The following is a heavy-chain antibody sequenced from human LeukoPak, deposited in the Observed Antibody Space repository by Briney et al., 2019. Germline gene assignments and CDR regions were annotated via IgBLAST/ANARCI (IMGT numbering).Heavy chain of an antibody. CDR1: GFTFSTYG. Sequence: SGGSLRLSCITSGFTFSTYGMHWVRQAPGKGLEWVAFIGYDGSDKYCADSVKGRFTISRDNSKNTLYLQMNSLRAEDTAVYYCAKDPGMAVAGYYMDVWGKGTTVTVSS. D-gene: IGHD6-19*01. V-gene: IGHV3-30*02. CDR3: AKDPGMAVAGYYMDV. CDR2: IGYDGSDK. J-gene: IGHJ6*03.